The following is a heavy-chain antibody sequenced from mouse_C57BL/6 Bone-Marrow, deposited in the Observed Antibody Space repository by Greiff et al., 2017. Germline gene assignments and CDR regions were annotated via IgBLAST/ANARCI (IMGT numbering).Heavy chain of an antibody. D-gene: IGHD1-1*01. CDR1: GYTFTDYY. CDR3: ARSPVVARDY. CDR2: INPYNGGT. J-gene: IGHJ2*01. Sequence: EVKLQESGPVLVKPGASVKMSCKASGYTFTDYYMNWVKQSHGKSLEWIGVINPYNGGTSYNQKFKGKATLTVDKSSSTAYMELNSLTSEDSAVYYCARSPVVARDYWGQGTTLTVSS. V-gene: IGHV1-19*01.